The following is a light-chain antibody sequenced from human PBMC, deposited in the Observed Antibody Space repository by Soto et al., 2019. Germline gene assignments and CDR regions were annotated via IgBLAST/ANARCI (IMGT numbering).Light chain of an antibody. CDR3: QQANGFPVA. V-gene: IGKV1-12*01. Sequence: DIQMTQSPSSVSASVGDRVTITCRASQGVSGWLAWYQQKPGKAPKLLIYSVSSLQSGVPARFSGSGSGTXXXXXXXXXQPDDFATYYCQQANGFPVAFGGGTRVEIK. CDR1: QGVSGW. J-gene: IGKJ4*01. CDR2: SVS.